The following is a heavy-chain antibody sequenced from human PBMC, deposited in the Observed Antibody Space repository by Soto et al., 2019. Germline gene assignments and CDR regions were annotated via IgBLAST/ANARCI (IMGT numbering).Heavy chain of an antibody. V-gene: IGHV3-23*01. CDR1: GFTFSSYA. CDR2: ISGGGGST. J-gene: IGHJ4*02. D-gene: IGHD4-17*01. Sequence: EVQLLESGGGLVQPGGSLRLSCAASGFTFSSYAMSWVRQVPGKGLEWVSAISGGGGSTYYADSAKGRFTISRENSKNTLYLQMNSLRAEDTAVYYCAKDRRTTLVRGFDYWGQGTLVTVSS. CDR3: AKDRRTTLVRGFDY.